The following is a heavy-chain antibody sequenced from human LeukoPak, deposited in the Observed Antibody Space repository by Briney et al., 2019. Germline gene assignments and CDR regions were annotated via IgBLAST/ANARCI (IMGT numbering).Heavy chain of an antibody. Sequence: PSETLSLTCTVSGGSISSYYWSWIRQPAGKGLEWIGRIYTSGSINYNPSLKSRVTMSVDTSKNQFSLKLSSVTAADTAVYYRARDAAPYYSSGYYDYWGQGTLVTVSS. V-gene: IGHV4-4*07. CDR2: IYTSGSI. D-gene: IGHD3-22*01. CDR1: GGSISSYY. J-gene: IGHJ4*02. CDR3: ARDAAPYYSSGYYDY.